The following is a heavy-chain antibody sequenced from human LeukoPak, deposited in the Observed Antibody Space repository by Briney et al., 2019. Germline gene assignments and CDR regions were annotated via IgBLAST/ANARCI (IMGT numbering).Heavy chain of an antibody. CDR1: GGTFSSYT. V-gene: IGHV1-69*02. CDR2: IIPILGIA. D-gene: IGHD2-2*03. CDR3: ASGYCSSTSCYLYYMDV. Sequence: GSSVKVSCKASGGTFSSYTISWVRQGPGQGLEWMGRIIPILGIANYAQKFQGRVTITADKSTSTAYMELSSLRSEDTAVYYCASGYCSSTSCYLYYMDVWGKGTTVTVSS. J-gene: IGHJ6*03.